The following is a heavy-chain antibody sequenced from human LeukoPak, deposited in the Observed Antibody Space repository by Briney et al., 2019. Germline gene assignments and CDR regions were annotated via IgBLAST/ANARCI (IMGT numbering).Heavy chain of an antibody. CDR2: IYDSGST. CDR3: AREGRHSGSSWFAAFDI. J-gene: IGHJ3*02. V-gene: IGHV4-61*01. Sequence: KPSETLSLTCTVSGGSVSSGNYYWNWIRQPPGKGLEWIGYIYDSGSTNYNPSLKSRVTISVDTSKNQCSLKLNSVTPADTAVYYCAREGRHSGSSWFAAFDIWGQGTTVTVSS. CDR1: GGSVSSGNYY. D-gene: IGHD1-26*01.